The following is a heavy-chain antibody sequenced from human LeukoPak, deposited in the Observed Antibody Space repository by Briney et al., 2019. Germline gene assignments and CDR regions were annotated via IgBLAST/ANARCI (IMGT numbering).Heavy chain of an antibody. J-gene: IGHJ4*02. CDR3: ARASGSHPYEYYFDY. V-gene: IGHV4-59*01. CDR1: GGSISSYY. Sequence: SETLSLTCTVSGGSISSYYWSWIRQPPGKGLEWIGYIYYSGSTNYNPSLKSRVTISVDTPKNQFSLKLSSVTAADTAVYYCARASGSHPYEYYFDYWGQGTLVTVSS. D-gene: IGHD1-26*01. CDR2: IYYSGST.